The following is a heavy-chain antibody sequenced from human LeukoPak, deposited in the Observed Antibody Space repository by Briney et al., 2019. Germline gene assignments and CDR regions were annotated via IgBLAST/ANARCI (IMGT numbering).Heavy chain of an antibody. CDR3: ARDDSSGWYPTGYFDY. D-gene: IGHD6-19*01. V-gene: IGHV4-4*02. CDR1: GGSISSSNW. CDR2: IYHSGST. Sequence: PSGTLSLTCAVSGGSISSSNWWSWVRQPPGKGLEWIGEIYHSGSTNYNPSLKSRVTISVDKSKNQFSLKLSSVTAADTAVYYCARDDSSGWYPTGYFDYWGQGTLVTVSS. J-gene: IGHJ4*02.